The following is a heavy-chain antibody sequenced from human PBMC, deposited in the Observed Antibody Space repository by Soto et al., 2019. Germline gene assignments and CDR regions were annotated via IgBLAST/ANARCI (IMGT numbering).Heavy chain of an antibody. V-gene: IGHV1-69*19. D-gene: IGHD3-10*01. J-gene: IGHJ4*02. CDR2: ISPMFGAA. CDR1: GGTFNTYA. Sequence: QVQLVQSGAEMKKPGSSVKVSCQSSGGTFNTYAMNWVRQAPGQGPEWMGDISPMFGAANYAPKFQGRVTSTAYESTGTSYMQLSSLTSEDTDLYFCAREVQVHTPAFVYWGQGTLVTVSS. CDR3: AREVQVHTPAFVY.